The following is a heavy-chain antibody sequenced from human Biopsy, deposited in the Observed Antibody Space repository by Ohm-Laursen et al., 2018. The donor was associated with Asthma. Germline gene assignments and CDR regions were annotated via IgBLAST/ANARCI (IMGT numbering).Heavy chain of an antibody. CDR2: IMTVFGTT. J-gene: IGHJ6*02. CDR3: ARCQVGYSSGWSLLLKKIYYSGMDV. V-gene: IGHV1-69*01. D-gene: IGHD6-19*01. Sequence: SSVKVSCNAPGGTFSNFAISWVRQAPGQGLEWLGGIMTVFGTTNYAQKFQGRVTITADESTSTAYMEVTSLRSEDTAIYHCARCQVGYSSGWSLLLKKIYYSGMDVWGQGTAVTVSS. CDR1: GGTFSNFA.